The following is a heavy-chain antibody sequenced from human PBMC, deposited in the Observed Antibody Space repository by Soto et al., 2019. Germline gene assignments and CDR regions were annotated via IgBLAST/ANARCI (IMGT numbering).Heavy chain of an antibody. Sequence: GGALRLSFAASGVTFSDYYMGWIRQAPGKGLEWVSYISSSGSTIYYADSVKGRFTISRDNAKNSLYLQMNSLRAEDTAVYYCASDRYSSGWFIDYWGQGTLVTVSS. V-gene: IGHV3-11*01. CDR1: GVTFSDYY. J-gene: IGHJ4*02. CDR3: ASDRYSSGWFIDY. CDR2: ISSSGSTI. D-gene: IGHD6-19*01.